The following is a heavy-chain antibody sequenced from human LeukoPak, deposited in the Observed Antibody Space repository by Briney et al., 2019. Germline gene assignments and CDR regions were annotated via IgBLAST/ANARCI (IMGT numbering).Heavy chain of an antibody. CDR1: GGSISSYY. Sequence: SETLSLTCTVSGGSISSYYWSWIRQPPGKGLEWIGYIYYSGSTNYNPSLKSRVTISVDTSKNQFSLKLSSVTAADTAVYYCAKVLWGGGGASSSPWVNWFDPWGQGTLVTVSS. CDR2: IYYSGST. V-gene: IGHV4-59*01. J-gene: IGHJ5*02. D-gene: IGHD6-6*01. CDR3: AKVLWGGGGASSSPWVNWFDP.